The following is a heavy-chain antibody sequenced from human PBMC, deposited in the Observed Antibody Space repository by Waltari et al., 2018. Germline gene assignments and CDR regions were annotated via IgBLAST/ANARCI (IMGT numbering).Heavy chain of an antibody. V-gene: IGHV3-30*04. Sequence: QVQSVESGGGVVQPGRSLRLSCASSGFTFAHYAMHGVRQGPGKGLEWVAFISYNGGNSYSAASVKGRFTVSRDNAKNALYLQMDSLRAEDMAVYYCARESQNGNDRSFDCWGQGTLVTVSS. D-gene: IGHD1-1*01. CDR1: GFTFAHYA. CDR3: ARESQNGNDRSFDC. J-gene: IGHJ4*02. CDR2: ISYNGGNS.